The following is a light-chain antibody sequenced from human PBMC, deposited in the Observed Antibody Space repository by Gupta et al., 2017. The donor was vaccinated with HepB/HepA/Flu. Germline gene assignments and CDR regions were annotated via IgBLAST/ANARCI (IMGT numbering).Light chain of an antibody. V-gene: IGKV3-11*01. Sequence: EIVLTQSPATLSLSPGERATLSCRASQSVSSYLAWYQQKPGQAPRLLIYDASNRATGIPARFSGSGSGTDSTLTISSLEPEDFAVYYCQQRKSWSITFGGGTKVEIK. CDR1: QSVSSY. J-gene: IGKJ4*01. CDR2: DAS. CDR3: QQRKSWSIT.